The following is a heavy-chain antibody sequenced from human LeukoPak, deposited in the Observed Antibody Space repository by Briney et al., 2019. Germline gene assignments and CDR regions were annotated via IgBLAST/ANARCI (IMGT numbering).Heavy chain of an antibody. D-gene: IGHD3-10*01. CDR3: ARDLLLWFGELQYYFDY. CDR2: INAGNGNT. CDR1: GYTFTSYA. Sequence: ASVKVSCKASGYTFTSYAMHWVRQAPGQRLEWMGWINAGNGNTKYSQEFQGRVTITRDTSASTAYMELSSLRSEDTAVYCCARDLLLWFGELQYYFDYWGQGTLVTVSS. V-gene: IGHV1-3*01. J-gene: IGHJ4*02.